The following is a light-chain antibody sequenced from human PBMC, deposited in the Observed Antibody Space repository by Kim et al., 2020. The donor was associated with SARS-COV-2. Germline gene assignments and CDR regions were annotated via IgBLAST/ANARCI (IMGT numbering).Light chain of an antibody. J-gene: IGKJ2*01. CDR3: QQYYAVPFT. CDR2: ATS. CDR1: QGISSS. Sequence: SASVGDRVTITGREGQGISSSLAWFQQKPGTAPKLLISATSKLEDGVPARFSGRGPGTEFTLTISSLQPEDVATYFCQQYYAVPFTFGQGTKLEI. V-gene: IGKV1-NL1*01.